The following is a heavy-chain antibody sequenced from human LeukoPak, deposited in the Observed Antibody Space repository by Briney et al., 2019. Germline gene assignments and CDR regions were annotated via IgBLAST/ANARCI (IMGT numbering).Heavy chain of an antibody. J-gene: IGHJ6*02. D-gene: IGHD5-18*01. CDR3: ARVGGYSYGPEYYGMDV. CDR2: INPSGGST. CDR1: GYTFTSYY. Sequence: ASVTVSFKASGYTFTSYYMHWVRQAPGQGLEWMGIINPSGGSTSYAQKFQGRVTMTRDTSTSTVYMELSSLRSEDTAVYYCARVGGYSYGPEYYGMDVWGQGTTVTVSS. V-gene: IGHV1-46*01.